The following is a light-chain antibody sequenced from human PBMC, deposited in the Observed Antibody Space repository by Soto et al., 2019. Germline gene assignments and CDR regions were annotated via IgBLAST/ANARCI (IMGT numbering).Light chain of an antibody. J-gene: IGKJ5*01. CDR2: GAS. CDR3: QHFGGTTFT. Sequence: EIVFTQAPGTLSLSPGEGATLSCRASQSVSSSYIAWYQQRPGQTPSLLIYGASTRATGIPDRFSGSGSGTHFTLTINRLEPRDFAVYYCQHFGGTTFTFGQGTRLE. V-gene: IGKV3-20*01. CDR1: QSVSSSY.